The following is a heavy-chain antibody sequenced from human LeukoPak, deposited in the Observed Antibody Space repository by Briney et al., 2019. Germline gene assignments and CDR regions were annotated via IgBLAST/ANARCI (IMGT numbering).Heavy chain of an antibody. J-gene: IGHJ4*02. CDR3: ARSPSIAVAAHFDY. CDR1: GDTFSSYA. Sequence: ASVKVSCKASGDTFSSYAISWVRQAPGQGLEWMGRIIPILGIANYAQKFQGRVTITADKSTSTAYMEPSSLRSEDTAVYYCARSPSIAVAAHFDYWGQGTLVTVSS. V-gene: IGHV1-69*04. D-gene: IGHD6-19*01. CDR2: IIPILGIA.